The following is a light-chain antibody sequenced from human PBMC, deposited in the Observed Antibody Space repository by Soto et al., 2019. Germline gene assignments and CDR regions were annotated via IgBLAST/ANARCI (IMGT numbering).Light chain of an antibody. CDR2: DVS. V-gene: IGLV2-14*01. J-gene: IGLJ2*01. CDR1: SSDVGGYNY. CDR3: SSYTSSSTPRVV. Sequence: QSVLTQPASVSGSRGQSITISCTGTSSDVGGYNYVSWYQQHPGKAPKLMIYDVSNRPSGVSNRFSGSKSGNTASLTISGLQAEDEADYYCSSYTSSSTPRVVFGGGTKLTVL.